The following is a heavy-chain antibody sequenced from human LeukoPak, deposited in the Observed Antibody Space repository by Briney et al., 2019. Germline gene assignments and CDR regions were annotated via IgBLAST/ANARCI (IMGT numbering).Heavy chain of an antibody. CDR2: LSNSGST. CDR3: ARLGGYWAYYFDY. D-gene: IGHD1-26*01. Sequence: PSETLSLTCSVSGDSISSPAYYWGWVRQSPDKGLEWIGSLSNSGSTYFNPSLKTRLTLSIDTSKNQFSLTLNSVTAADTAVYYCARLGGYWAYYFDYWGQGSLVTVSS. CDR1: GDSISSPAYY. V-gene: IGHV4-39*01. J-gene: IGHJ4*02.